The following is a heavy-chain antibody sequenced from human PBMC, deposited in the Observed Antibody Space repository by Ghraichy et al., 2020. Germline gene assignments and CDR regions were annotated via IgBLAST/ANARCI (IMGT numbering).Heavy chain of an antibody. D-gene: IGHD5-12*01. CDR1: GFTFSSYA. J-gene: IGHJ6*02. CDR3: AKAFRALRKTKNVDIVATITPPDYYYYGMDV. CDR2: ISGSGGST. Sequence: GGSLRLSCAASGFTFSSYAMSWVRQAPGKGLEWVSAISGSGGSTYYADSVKGRFTISRDISKNTLYLQMNSLRAEDTAVYYCAKAFRALRKTKNVDIVATITPPDYYYYGMDVWGQGTTVTVSS. V-gene: IGHV3-23*01.